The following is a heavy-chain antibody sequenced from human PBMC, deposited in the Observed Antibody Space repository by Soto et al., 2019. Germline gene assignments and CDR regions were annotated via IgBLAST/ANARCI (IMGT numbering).Heavy chain of an antibody. CDR3: ARAPYYYDSSGYRAY. CDR2: ISSSSSYI. CDR1: GFTFSSYS. J-gene: IGHJ4*02. V-gene: IGHV3-21*01. D-gene: IGHD3-22*01. Sequence: EVQLVESGGGLVKPGGSLRLSCAASGFTFSSYSMNWVRQAPGKGLEWVSSISSSSSYIYYADSVKGRFTISRDNAKNSLYLQMNSLRAEDTAVYYCARAPYYYDSSGYRAYWGQGTLVTVSS.